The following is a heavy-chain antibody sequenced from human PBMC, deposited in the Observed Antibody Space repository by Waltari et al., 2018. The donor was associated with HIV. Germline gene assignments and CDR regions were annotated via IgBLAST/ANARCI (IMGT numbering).Heavy chain of an antibody. D-gene: IGHD4-17*01. CDR1: GGPISNRNYS. J-gene: IGHJ5*02. V-gene: IGHV4-39*01. CDR3: ARFDYRVDPKWFDP. Sequence: QLQESGPELVKPSETLSLTCTVSGGPISNRNYSWCGIRQSPGKGLEWIGHVFYTGSTYYSPSLESRVAMSVDTSKDEFTLKLSSVTAADTARYYCARFDYRVDPKWFDPWGQGTLVTVSS. CDR2: VFYTGST.